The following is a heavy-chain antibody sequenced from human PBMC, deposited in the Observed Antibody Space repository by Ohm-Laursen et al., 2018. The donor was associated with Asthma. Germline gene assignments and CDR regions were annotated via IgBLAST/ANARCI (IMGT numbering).Heavy chain of an antibody. V-gene: IGHV3-74*01. Sequence: SLRLSCAASGFTFSSYWMHWLRQDPGKGLVWVSRIKSDGSSISYADSVKGRFTISRDNAKSTLYLQMNSLRDEDTALYYCAKALVGAPLYYHYYGMDVWGQGTTVTVSS. CDR1: GFTFSSYW. D-gene: IGHD1-26*01. CDR3: AKALVGAPLYYHYYGMDV. CDR2: IKSDGSSI. J-gene: IGHJ6*02.